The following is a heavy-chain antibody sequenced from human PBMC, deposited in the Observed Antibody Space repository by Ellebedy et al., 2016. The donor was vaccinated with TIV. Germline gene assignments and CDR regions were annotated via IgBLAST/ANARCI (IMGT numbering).Heavy chain of an antibody. CDR2: INPSGGST. CDR3: ARGAPMVRGATYYYYYGMDV. Sequence: ASVKVSCXASGYTFTSYYMHWVRQAPGQGLEWMGIINPSGGSTSYAQKFQGRVTMTRDTSTSTVYMELSSLRSEDTAVYYCARGAPMVRGATYYYYYGMDVWGQGTTVTVSS. CDR1: GYTFTSYY. J-gene: IGHJ6*02. V-gene: IGHV1-46*01. D-gene: IGHD3-10*01.